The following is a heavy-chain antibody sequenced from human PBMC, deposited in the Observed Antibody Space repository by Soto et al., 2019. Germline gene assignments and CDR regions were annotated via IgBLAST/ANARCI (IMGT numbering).Heavy chain of an antibody. CDR1: GYTFTSYA. V-gene: IGHV1-3*01. CDR3: ARQVTGYSIGWGPYYYYGMDV. J-gene: IGHJ6*02. CDR2: INAGNGNT. Sequence: ASVKVSCKASGYTFTSYAMHWVRQAPGQRLEWMGWINAGNGNTKYSQKFQGRVTITRDTSASTAYMELSSLRSEDTAVYYCARQVTGYSIGWGPYYYYGMDVWGQGTTVTVS. D-gene: IGHD6-19*01.